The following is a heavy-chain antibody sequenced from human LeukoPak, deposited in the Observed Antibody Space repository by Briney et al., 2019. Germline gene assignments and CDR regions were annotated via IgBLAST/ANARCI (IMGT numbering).Heavy chain of an antibody. CDR2: IYYSGST. Sequence: PSETLPLTCTVSGGSISSYYWSWIRQPPGKGLEWIGYIYYSGSTNYNPSLKSRVTISVDTSKNQFSLKLSSVTAADTAVYYCARGSSLAASWGQGTLVTVSS. J-gene: IGHJ5*02. D-gene: IGHD6-6*01. CDR3: ARGSSLAAS. V-gene: IGHV4-59*01. CDR1: GGSISSYY.